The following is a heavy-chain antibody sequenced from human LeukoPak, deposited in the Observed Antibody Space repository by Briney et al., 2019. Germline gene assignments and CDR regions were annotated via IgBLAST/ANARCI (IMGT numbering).Heavy chain of an antibody. D-gene: IGHD5-18*01. CDR3: ARDGYTYGGNWFDP. CDR2: INPNSGGT. J-gene: IGHJ5*02. V-gene: IGHV1-2*02. CDR1: GYTFTGYY. Sequence: GASVKVSCKASGYTFTGYYMHWVRQAPGQGLEWMGWINPNSGGTNYPPKFQGRVTMTRDTSISTAYMELSRLTSDDTAVYYCARDGYTYGGNWFDPWGQGTLVTVSS.